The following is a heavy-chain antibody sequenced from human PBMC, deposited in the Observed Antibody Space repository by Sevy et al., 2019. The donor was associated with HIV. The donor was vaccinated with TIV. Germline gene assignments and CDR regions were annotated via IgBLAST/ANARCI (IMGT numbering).Heavy chain of an antibody. CDR1: GFTFGDSC. D-gene: IGHD6-13*01. V-gene: IGHV3-49*04. CDR2: LKSDVYGGTF. Sequence: GGSLRLSCTASGFTFGDSCMSWVRQAPGKGLEWVAFLKSDVYGGTFDHAASVRGRFVISRDDSKTIAYLQMNDLKTEDTGVYYCTRWKAAQSIFDYWGQGALVTVSS. J-gene: IGHJ4*02. CDR3: TRWKAAQSIFDY.